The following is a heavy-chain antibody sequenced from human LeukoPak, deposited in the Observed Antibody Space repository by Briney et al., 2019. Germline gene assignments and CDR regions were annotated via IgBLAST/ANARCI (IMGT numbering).Heavy chain of an antibody. Sequence: PSETLSLTCTVSGGSLSSGSYYWSWIRQPAGKGLEWIGRIYASGSTNYNPSLKRRVPISVDTSKNQFSLKLSSVTAADTAVYYCARRKTYYYDSSGYVAPFDYWGQGTLVTVSS. CDR1: GGSLSSGSYY. CDR2: IYASGST. V-gene: IGHV4-61*02. D-gene: IGHD3-22*01. J-gene: IGHJ4*02. CDR3: ARRKTYYYDSSGYVAPFDY.